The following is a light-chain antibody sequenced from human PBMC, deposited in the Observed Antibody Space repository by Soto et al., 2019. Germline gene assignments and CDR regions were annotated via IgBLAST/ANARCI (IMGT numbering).Light chain of an antibody. J-gene: IGKJ2*01. CDR3: QRYGSSYT. V-gene: IGKV3-20*01. CDR2: AAS. CDR1: QSMSSSY. Sequence: EIVLTQSPGTLSLSPGEGATLSCRASQSMSSSYLAWYQQKPGQAPRLLIYAASSRATGIPDRFSGSGSGTHFTLTISRLEPEDFAVYYCQRYGSSYTFGQGTKLEIK.